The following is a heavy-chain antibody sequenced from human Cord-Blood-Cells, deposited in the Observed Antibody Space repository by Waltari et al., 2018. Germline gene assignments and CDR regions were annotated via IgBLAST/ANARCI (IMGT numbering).Heavy chain of an antibody. CDR1: GYTFTSYA. D-gene: IGHD6-13*01. J-gene: IGHJ3*02. CDR2: INAGNGNT. V-gene: IGHV1-3*01. Sequence: QVQLVQSGAEVKKPGASVKVSCKASGYTFTSYAMHWVRQAPGQRLEWMGWINAGNGNTKYSQKFQGRVTITRDTSASTAYMELSSPRSEDTAVYYCARDGSSSWYAFDIWGQGTMVTVSS. CDR3: ARDGSSSWYAFDI.